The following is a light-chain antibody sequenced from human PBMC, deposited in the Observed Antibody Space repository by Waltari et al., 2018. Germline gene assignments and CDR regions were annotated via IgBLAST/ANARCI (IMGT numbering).Light chain of an antibody. Sequence: QSALTQPASVSGSPGQSITIPCTGTSSNIGDFNLFSWFPHHTGQVPALVMYYVNKRPPGISDLFAGSKSGNTASLTISALQADDEADYYCCSWSTSGSWMFGGGTKVTVL. CDR2: YVN. CDR1: SSNIGDFNL. V-gene: IGLV2-23*02. CDR3: CSWSTSGSWM. J-gene: IGLJ3*02.